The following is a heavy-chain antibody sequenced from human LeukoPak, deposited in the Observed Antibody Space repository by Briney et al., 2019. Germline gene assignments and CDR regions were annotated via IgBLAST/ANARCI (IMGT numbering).Heavy chain of an antibody. CDR1: GFTFSSYA. V-gene: IGHV3-23*01. CDR2: ISGSGGST. J-gene: IGHJ6*02. Sequence: GGSLRLSCAASGFTFSSYAMSWVRQAPGKGLEWVSAISGSGGSTYYADSVKGRFTISRDNSKNTLYLQMNSLRAEDTAVYYCAKLNSNYFYYGMDVWGRGTTVTVSS. D-gene: IGHD4-11*01. CDR3: AKLNSNYFYYGMDV.